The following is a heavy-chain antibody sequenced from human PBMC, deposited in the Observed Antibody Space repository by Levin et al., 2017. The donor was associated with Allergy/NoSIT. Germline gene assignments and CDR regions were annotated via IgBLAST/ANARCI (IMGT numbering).Heavy chain of an antibody. D-gene: IGHD3-10*01. J-gene: IGHJ4*02. CDR3: AKDFKRRYGSGSYREGGDY. CDR2: ISYDGSNK. CDR1: GFTFSSYG. V-gene: IGHV3-30*18. Sequence: GESLKISCAASGFTFSSYGMHWVRQAPGKGLEWVAVISYDGSNKYYADSVKGRFTISRDNSKNTLYLQMNSLRAEDTAVYYCAKDFKRRYGSGSYREGGDYWGQGTLVTVSS.